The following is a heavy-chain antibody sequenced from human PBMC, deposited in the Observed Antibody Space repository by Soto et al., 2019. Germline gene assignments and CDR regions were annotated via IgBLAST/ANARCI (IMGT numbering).Heavy chain of an antibody. D-gene: IGHD5-18*01. CDR2: INAGNGNT. CDR3: ARDPGYSYGYN. V-gene: IGHV1-3*01. CDR1: GYTFTSYG. J-gene: IGHJ4*02. Sequence: ASVKVCCKASGYTFTSYGMHWVRQAPGQRLEWMGWINAGNGNTKYSQKFQGRVTITRDTSASTAYMELSSLRSEDTAVYYCARDPGYSYGYNWGQGTLVTVSS.